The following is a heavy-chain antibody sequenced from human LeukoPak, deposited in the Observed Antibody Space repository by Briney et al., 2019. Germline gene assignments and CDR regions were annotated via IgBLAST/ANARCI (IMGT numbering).Heavy chain of an antibody. CDR3: AREVAVAGTDLDY. CDR1: GFLINSYS. Sequence: PGGSLRLSCAASGFLINSYSMNWVRQAPGKGLEWVSYIRSSGGTIYYADSVKGRFTISRDNAKNSLYLQMNSLRAEDTAVYYCAREVAVAGTDLDYWGQGTLVTVSS. CDR2: IRSSGGTI. D-gene: IGHD6-19*01. J-gene: IGHJ4*02. V-gene: IGHV3-48*04.